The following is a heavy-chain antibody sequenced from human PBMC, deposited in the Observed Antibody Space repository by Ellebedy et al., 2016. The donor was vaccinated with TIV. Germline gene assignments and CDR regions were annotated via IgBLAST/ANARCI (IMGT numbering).Heavy chain of an antibody. D-gene: IGHD2-2*01. CDR1: GGTFNTFV. CDR3: ARLGRYAAFDI. J-gene: IGHJ3*02. V-gene: IGHV1-69*04. Sequence: SVKVSXXASGGTFNTFVFNWVRQAPGQGLEWMGRIIPLLDVPNYAQKFEGRVTITADKSTSTAYMDLSSLTSDDTAIYYCARLGRYAAFDIWGQGTMVTVSS. CDR2: IIPLLDVP.